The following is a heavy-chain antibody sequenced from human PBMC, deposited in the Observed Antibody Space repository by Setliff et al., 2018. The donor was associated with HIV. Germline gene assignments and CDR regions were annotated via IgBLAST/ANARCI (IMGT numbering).Heavy chain of an antibody. D-gene: IGHD1-26*01. CDR3: TTDLGGSYHGWNY. J-gene: IGHJ4*02. CDR2: IKSKTYGGTT. CDR1: GFIVTDYG. Sequence: GGSLRLSCAASGFIVTDYGMTWVRQAPGKGLEWVGRIKSKTYGGTTDYAAPVKGRFTISRDDSRNTVYLQMNSLKTEDTAVYYCTTDLGGSYHGWNYWGQGTLVTVSS. V-gene: IGHV3-15*01.